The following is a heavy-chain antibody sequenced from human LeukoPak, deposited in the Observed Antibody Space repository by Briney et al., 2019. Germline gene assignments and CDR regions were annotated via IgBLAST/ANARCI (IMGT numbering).Heavy chain of an antibody. CDR2: RNPNSGNT. CDR1: GYTFTSYD. CDR3: ARGRYYYDSSGYYAPGY. Sequence: GASVKVSCKASGYTFTSYDINWVRQATGQGLEWMGWRNPNSGNTGYAQKFQGRVTMTRNTSISTAYMELSSLRSEDTAVYYCARGRYYYDSSGYYAPGYWGQGTLVTVSS. V-gene: IGHV1-8*01. D-gene: IGHD3-22*01. J-gene: IGHJ4*02.